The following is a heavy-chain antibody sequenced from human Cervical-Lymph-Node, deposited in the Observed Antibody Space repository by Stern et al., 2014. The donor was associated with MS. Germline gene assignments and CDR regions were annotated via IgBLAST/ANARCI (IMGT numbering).Heavy chain of an antibody. CDR2: INVGNGNT. J-gene: IGHJ4*02. D-gene: IGHD1-26*01. CDR3: ARGSGSGADLTDY. CDR1: GYPFTDCS. Sequence: QVQLEQSGAEVKKPGASVKVSCKASGYPFTDCSIHWVRQAPGKRLEWMGYINVGNGNTNYSQKFQGRVTITRDTSASTVYMELSTLRDEDTAVYYCARGSGSGADLTDYWGQGTLVTVSS. V-gene: IGHV1-3*01.